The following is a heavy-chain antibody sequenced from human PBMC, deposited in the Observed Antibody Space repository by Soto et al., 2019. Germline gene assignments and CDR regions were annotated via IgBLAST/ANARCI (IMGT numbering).Heavy chain of an antibody. D-gene: IGHD5-18*01. CDR1: GYTFTGYY. J-gene: IGHJ3*02. CDR2: INPNSGGT. Sequence: ASVKVSCKASGYTFTGYYMHWVRQAPGQGLEWMGWINPNSGGTNYAQKFQGWVTMTRDTSISTAYMELSRLRSDDTAVYYCARSGYSYGYVAFDIWGQGTMVTVSS. V-gene: IGHV1-2*04. CDR3: ARSGYSYGYVAFDI.